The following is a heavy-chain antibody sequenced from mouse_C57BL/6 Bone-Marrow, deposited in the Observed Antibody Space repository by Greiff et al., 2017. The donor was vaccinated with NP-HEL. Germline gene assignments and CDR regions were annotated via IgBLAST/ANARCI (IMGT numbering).Heavy chain of an antibody. CDR2: IDPETGGT. D-gene: IGHD1-1*01. V-gene: IGHV1-15*01. CDR3: TNYYGRDY. Sequence: VQLVESGAELVRPGASVTLSCKASGYTFTDYEMHWVKQTPVHGLEWIGAIDPETGGTAYNQKFKGKAILTADKSSSTAYMELRSLTSEDSAVYYCTNYYGRDYWGQGTTLTVSS. J-gene: IGHJ2*01. CDR1: GYTFTDYE.